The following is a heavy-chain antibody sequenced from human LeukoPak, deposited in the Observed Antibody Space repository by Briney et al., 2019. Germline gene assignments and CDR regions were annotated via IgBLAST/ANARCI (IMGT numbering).Heavy chain of an antibody. J-gene: IGHJ5*02. D-gene: IGHD2-21*02. CDR1: GFTFYDYA. Sequence: GGSLRLSCAASGFTFYDYAMHWVRHAPGKGLEWVSGISWNSGSIDYADSVKGRLTISRENAKNSLYLQMNSLTAEDMALYYCAKDNIAYCGGDCSGWFDPWGQGTLVTVSS. CDR3: AKDNIAYCGGDCSGWFDP. CDR2: ISWNSGSI. V-gene: IGHV3-9*03.